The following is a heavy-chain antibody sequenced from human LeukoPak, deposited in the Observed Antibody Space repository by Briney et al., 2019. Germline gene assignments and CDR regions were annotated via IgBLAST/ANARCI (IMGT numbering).Heavy chain of an antibody. CDR2: IKQDGSVK. CDR1: GFSFSNYW. V-gene: IGHV3-7*01. J-gene: IGHJ4*02. Sequence: PGGSLRLSCVASGFSFSNYWMTWVRQAPGKGPEWVANIKQDGSVKYYVDSVKGRFTISRDNARNSVFLQMNSLRVEDTAVYYCARIGYSSSSLDYWGQGTLVTVSS. CDR3: ARIGYSSSSLDY. D-gene: IGHD6-6*01.